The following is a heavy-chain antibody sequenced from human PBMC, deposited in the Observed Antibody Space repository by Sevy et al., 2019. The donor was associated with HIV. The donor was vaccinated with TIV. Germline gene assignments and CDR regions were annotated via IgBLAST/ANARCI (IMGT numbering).Heavy chain of an antibody. CDR3: AKDLEQQLGPDY. CDR2: ISPTGGTT. J-gene: IGHJ4*02. D-gene: IGHD6-13*01. Sequence: GGSLRLSCAASGFTFSSYDMSWVRQAPGKGLEWVSGISPTGGTTHYAESVKGRFIISRDNSKKTLFPQMNSLRAEDTALYYCAKDLEQQLGPDYWGQGTQVTVSS. V-gene: IGHV3-23*01. CDR1: GFTFSSYD.